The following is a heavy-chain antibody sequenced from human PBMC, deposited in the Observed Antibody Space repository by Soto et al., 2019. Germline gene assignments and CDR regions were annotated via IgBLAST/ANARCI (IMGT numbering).Heavy chain of an antibody. CDR1: GFTFSSYW. CDR2: IKQDGSEK. V-gene: IGHV3-7*01. CDR3: ARVIDSSSWYRYWYFDL. D-gene: IGHD6-13*01. J-gene: IGHJ2*01. Sequence: GGSLRLSCAASGFTFSSYWMSWVRQAPGKGLEWVANIKQDGSEKYYVDSVKGRFTISRDNAKNSLYLQMNSLRAEDTAGYYCARVIDSSSWYRYWYFDLWGRGTLVTVSS.